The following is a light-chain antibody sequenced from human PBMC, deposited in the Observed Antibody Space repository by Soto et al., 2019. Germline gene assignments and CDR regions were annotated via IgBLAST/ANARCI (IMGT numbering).Light chain of an antibody. CDR1: SSDVGGYNY. J-gene: IGLJ2*01. CDR2: DVN. V-gene: IGLV2-14*03. CDR3: SSHSSSSTLVV. Sequence: QSVLSQPASMSGSPGQSITISCTGTSSDVGGYNYVSWYRQYPGKAPKLIIYDVNNRPSEVSNRFSGSNSGNTASLTISGLQAEDEADYYCSSHSSSSTLVVFGGGTKLTVL.